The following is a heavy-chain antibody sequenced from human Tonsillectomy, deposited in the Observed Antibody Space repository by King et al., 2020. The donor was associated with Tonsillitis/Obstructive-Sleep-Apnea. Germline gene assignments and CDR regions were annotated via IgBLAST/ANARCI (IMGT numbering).Heavy chain of an antibody. D-gene: IGHD2-2*01. CDR3: ARDPHYAYTWYFDL. J-gene: IGHJ2*01. CDR1: GGSISNYY. Sequence: LQLQESGPGLVKPSETLSLTCTVSGGSISNYYWSWIRRPPGTGLEWIGNIYYSGSTNYNPSLKSRVTISVDTSKNQFSLKLSSVTAADTAVYYCARDPHYAYTWYFDLWGRGTLVTVSS. V-gene: IGHV4-59*01. CDR2: IYYSGST.